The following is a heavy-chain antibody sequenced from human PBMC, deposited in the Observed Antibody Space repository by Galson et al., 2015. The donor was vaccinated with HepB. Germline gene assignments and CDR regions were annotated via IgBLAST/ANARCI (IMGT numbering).Heavy chain of an antibody. D-gene: IGHD6-19*01. V-gene: IGHV3-23*01. J-gene: IGHJ4*02. Sequence: VRQAPGKGLQWVSGISGDTYGTYYADSVKGRFTISRDNSNNRLYLQMTSVRADDTATYYCTKGRGWYTGFDSWGQGALVTVSS. CDR2: ISGDTYGT. CDR3: TKGRGWYTGFDS.